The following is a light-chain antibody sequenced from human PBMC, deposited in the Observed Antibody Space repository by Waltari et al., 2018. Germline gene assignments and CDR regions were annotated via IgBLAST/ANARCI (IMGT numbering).Light chain of an antibody. CDR1: QSSSSY. Sequence: IQMTQSPSSLSASVGDRVTITCRASQSSSSYLNWYQQKPGKAPKLLIYAASSLQSGVPSRCSGSGSGTDFTLTISSLQPEDFATYYCQQSYSTPRTFGQGTKVEIK. CDR3: QQSYSTPRT. J-gene: IGKJ1*01. V-gene: IGKV1-39*01. CDR2: AAS.